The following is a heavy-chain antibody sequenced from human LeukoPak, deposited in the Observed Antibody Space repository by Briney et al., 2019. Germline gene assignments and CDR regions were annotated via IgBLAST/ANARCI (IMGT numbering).Heavy chain of an antibody. J-gene: IGHJ4*02. Sequence: ASVKVSCKVSGYTLTELSMHWVRQAPGKGLEWMGGFDPEDGETIYAQKFQGRVTMTEDTSTDTAYMELSSLRSEDTAVYYCATAGAYSSSWYRDYWGQGTLVTVAS. CDR1: GYTLTELS. D-gene: IGHD6-13*01. V-gene: IGHV1-24*01. CDR3: ATAGAYSSSWYRDY. CDR2: FDPEDGET.